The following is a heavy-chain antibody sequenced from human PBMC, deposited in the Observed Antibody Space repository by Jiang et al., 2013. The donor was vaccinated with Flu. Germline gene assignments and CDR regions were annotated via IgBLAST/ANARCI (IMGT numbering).Heavy chain of an antibody. Sequence: QLVESGGDLVQPGGSLRLSCAASGFTFSSYWMHWVRQAPGKGLVWISHISSDGSSTDYADSVKGRFTISRDNAKNTLYLQMNSLRAEDTAVYYCVRDPPGNSFDQWGQGTLVTVSS. V-gene: IGHV3-74*01. D-gene: IGHD1-26*01. CDR2: ISSDGSST. CDR3: VRDPPGNSFDQ. J-gene: IGHJ4*02. CDR1: GFTFSSYW.